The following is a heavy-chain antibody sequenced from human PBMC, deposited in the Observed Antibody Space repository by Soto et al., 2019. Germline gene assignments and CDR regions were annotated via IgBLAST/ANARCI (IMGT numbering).Heavy chain of an antibody. V-gene: IGHV4-39*01. Sequence: PSGTLSLMSTVSGGSISSSSYYRGWIRQPPGKGVEWNESTYYSGSTYYNPSLKSRVTISVDTSKNQFSLKLSSVSAADTAVYYCARRGGIAVAGGYFDFWG. CDR2: TYYSGST. CDR1: GGSISSSSYY. D-gene: IGHD6-19*01. CDR3: ARRGGIAVAGGYFDF. J-gene: IGHJ4*03.